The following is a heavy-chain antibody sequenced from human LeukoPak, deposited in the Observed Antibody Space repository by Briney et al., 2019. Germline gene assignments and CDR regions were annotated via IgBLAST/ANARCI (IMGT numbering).Heavy chain of an antibody. Sequence: PGGSLRLSCAASGFIFSNYGMHWVRQTPGKGLEWVTFIKSDGSEKDYADSVKGRFTISRDNSKSTLYLQMNSLRAEDMALYHCVKEVSFGEMGGDNWGQGTLVTVSS. CDR2: IKSDGSEK. V-gene: IGHV3-30*02. J-gene: IGHJ4*02. D-gene: IGHD3-16*01. CDR3: VKEVSFGEMGGDN. CDR1: GFIFSNYG.